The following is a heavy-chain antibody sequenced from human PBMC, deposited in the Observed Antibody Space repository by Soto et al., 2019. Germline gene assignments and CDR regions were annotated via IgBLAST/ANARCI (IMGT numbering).Heavy chain of an antibody. Sequence: PGGSLRVSCAAAGFTFSDYYMSWIRQAPGKGLEWVSYISSSGSTIYYADSVKGRFTISRDNAKNSLYLQMNSLRAEDTAVYYCARERRDFWSGYYNYWGQGTLVTVSS. CDR2: ISSSGSTI. CDR3: ARERRDFWSGYYNY. V-gene: IGHV3-11*01. CDR1: GFTFSDYY. J-gene: IGHJ4*02. D-gene: IGHD3-3*01.